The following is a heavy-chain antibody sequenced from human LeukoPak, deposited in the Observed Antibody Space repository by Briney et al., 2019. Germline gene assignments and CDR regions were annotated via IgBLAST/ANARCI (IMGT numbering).Heavy chain of an antibody. V-gene: IGHV1-69*13. J-gene: IGHJ6*03. Sequence: ASVKVSCKASGGTFSSYAISWVRQAPGQGLEWMGGIIPIFGTANYAQKFQGRVTITADESTSTAYMELSSLRSEDTAVYYCARFAPRNDFWSGLGNYYYYMDVWGKGTTVTVSS. D-gene: IGHD3-3*01. CDR3: ARFAPRNDFWSGLGNYYYYMDV. CDR1: GGTFSSYA. CDR2: IIPIFGTA.